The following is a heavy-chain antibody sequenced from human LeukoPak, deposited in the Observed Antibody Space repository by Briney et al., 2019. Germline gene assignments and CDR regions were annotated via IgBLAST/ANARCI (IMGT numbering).Heavy chain of an antibody. CDR2: ISDIGSI. CDR1: GGSISSYY. V-gene: IGHV4-59*08. D-gene: IGHD2/OR15-2a*01. CDR3: AGHHPRNTVDF. Sequence: PSENLSLTCTVSGGSISSYYWSWIRQPPGKGLEWIAYISDIGSINYNPSLKSRVTISLDTSKNQFSLKLSSVTAADTAVYYCAGHHPRNTVDFWGQGTLVTVSS. J-gene: IGHJ4*02.